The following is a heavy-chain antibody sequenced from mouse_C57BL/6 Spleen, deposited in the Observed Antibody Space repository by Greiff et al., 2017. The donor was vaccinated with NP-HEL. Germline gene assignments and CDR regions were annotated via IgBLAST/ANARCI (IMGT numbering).Heavy chain of an antibody. CDR3: VSVRAYGNYYFDV. V-gene: IGHV10-1*01. CDR1: GFSFNTYA. D-gene: IGHD2-1*01. Sequence: EVQLVESGGGLVQPKGSLKLSCAASGFSFNTYAMNWVRQAPGKGLEWVARIRSKSNNYATYYADSVKDRFTISRDDSESMLYLQMNNLKTEDTAMYYCVSVRAYGNYYFDVWGTGTTVTVSS. CDR2: IRSKSNNYAT. J-gene: IGHJ1*03.